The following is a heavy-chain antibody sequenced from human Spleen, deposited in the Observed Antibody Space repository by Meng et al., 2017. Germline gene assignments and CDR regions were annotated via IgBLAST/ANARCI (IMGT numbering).Heavy chain of an antibody. V-gene: IGHV4-34*01. CDR2: INHSGST. J-gene: IGHJ4*02. CDR3: ARGPTTMAHDLDY. D-gene: IGHD4-11*01. CDR1: GGSSSDYD. Sequence: LRQWGVGLWKPSGTLSRPRVFSGGSSSDYDWSWVRQPPGKGLEWIGEINHSGSTNYNPSLGCRATISVDTSQNNLSLKLSSVTAADSAVYYCARGPTTMAHDLDYCGQGTLVPSPQ.